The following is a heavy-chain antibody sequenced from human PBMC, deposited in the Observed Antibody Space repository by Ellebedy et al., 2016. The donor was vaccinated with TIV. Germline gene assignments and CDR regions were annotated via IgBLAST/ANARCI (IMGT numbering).Heavy chain of an antibody. CDR2: ISGHNGNT. V-gene: IGHV1-18*01. D-gene: IGHD1-26*01. J-gene: IGHJ5*02. CDR1: SYTFTSYG. Sequence: ASVKVSXKASSYTFTSYGISWVRQAPGQGLEWMGWISGHNGNTDYAQKLQARVTMTADTSTSTAYMELRGLRSDDTAVYYCAGDTLGRGRFDPWGQGTLVTVSS. CDR3: AGDTLGRGRFDP.